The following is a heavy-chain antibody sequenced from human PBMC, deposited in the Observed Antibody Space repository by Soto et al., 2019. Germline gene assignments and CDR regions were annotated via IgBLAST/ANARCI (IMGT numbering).Heavy chain of an antibody. J-gene: IGHJ6*02. CDR2: IYYSGST. V-gene: IGHV4-31*03. D-gene: IGHD2-2*01. Sequence: SETLSLTCTVSGGSISSGGYYWSWIRQHPGKGLEWIGYIYYSGSTYYNPSLKSRVTISVDTSKNQFSLKLSSVTAADKAVYYCATETPVVVPAGGMDVWGQGTTVTVSS. CDR3: ATETPVVVPAGGMDV. CDR1: GGSISSGGYY.